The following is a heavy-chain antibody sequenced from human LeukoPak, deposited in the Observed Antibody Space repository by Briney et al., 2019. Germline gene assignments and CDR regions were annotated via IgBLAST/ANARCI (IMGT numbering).Heavy chain of an antibody. V-gene: IGHV1-2*02. CDR3: AKKPGSSSSSGWLAHFDS. CDR1: GYTFTGYY. Sequence: ASVKLSCKASGYTFTGYYMHWVRQAPGQGLGWTGGFNPNSGGTNYAQKFQCRVTMTSDTSISTAYMELSSLRSDDTAVYYCAKKPGSSSSSGWLAHFDSWGQGTLVTVSS. CDR2: FNPNSGGT. J-gene: IGHJ4*02. D-gene: IGHD6-6*01.